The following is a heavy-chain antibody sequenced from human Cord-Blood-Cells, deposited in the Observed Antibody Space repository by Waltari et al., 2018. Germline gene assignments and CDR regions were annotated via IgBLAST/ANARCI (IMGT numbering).Heavy chain of an antibody. CDR1: GYSISSGYY. V-gene: IGHV4-38-2*01. CDR3: ASQLWFRDPTFDH. J-gene: IGHJ4*02. CDR2: IYHSGST. D-gene: IGHD3-10*01. Sequence: QVQLQESGPGLVKPSETLSLTCAVSGYSISSGYYWGWIRQPPGKGLEWIGSIYHSGSTYYNPSLKSRVTISVDTSKNQFSLKLSSVTAADTAVYYCASQLWFRDPTFDHWGQGTLVTVSS.